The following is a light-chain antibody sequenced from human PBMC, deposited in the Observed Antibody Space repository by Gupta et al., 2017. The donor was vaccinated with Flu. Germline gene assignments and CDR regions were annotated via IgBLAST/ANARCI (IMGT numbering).Light chain of an antibody. J-gene: IGKJ4*01. V-gene: IGKV3-15*01. Sequence: EIVMTQSPATLSVSPGERATLSCRASQSVGTNLAWYQQKPGQAPRLLIYGASNRATDIPARFSGNGSGTEFTLTISSRQSEDFAVYYCQQHNEWPLTFGGGTKVEIK. CDR1: QSVGTN. CDR3: QQHNEWPLT. CDR2: GAS.